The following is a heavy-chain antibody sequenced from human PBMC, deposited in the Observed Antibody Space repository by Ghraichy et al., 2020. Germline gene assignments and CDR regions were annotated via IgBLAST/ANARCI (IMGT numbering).Heavy chain of an antibody. CDR1: GDSVNSKNYF. CDR3: SRHRGPFLDAFHM. D-gene: IGHD3-3*02. Sequence: SETLSLTCVVSGDSVNSKNYFWAWIRQPPGKGLEWIGSIFYNGKTYYSPSLKSRVTMSVDTSKNQFSLNLTSVTVADTSVYYCSRHRGPFLDAFHMWGQGTMVTVSS. V-gene: IGHV4-39*01. CDR2: IFYNGKT. J-gene: IGHJ3*02.